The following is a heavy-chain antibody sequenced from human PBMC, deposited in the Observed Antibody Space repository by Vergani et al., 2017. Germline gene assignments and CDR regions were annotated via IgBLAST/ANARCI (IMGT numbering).Heavy chain of an antibody. V-gene: IGHV4-34*01. D-gene: IGHD3-22*01. CDR3: ATNGPYDSSGYYPESTLGMDV. CDR1: GGSFSGYY. CDR2: INHSGST. Sequence: QVQLQQWGAGLLKPSETLSLTCAVYGGSFSGYYWSWIRQPPGKGLEWIGEINHSGSTNYNPSLKIRVTISVDTSKNQFSLKLSSVTAADTAVYYCATNGPYDSSGYYPESTLGMDVWGQGTTVTVSS. J-gene: IGHJ6*02.